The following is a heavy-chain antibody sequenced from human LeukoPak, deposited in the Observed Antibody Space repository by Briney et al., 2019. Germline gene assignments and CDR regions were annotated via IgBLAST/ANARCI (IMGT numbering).Heavy chain of an antibody. CDR3: ASGNSHGFDI. Sequence: PGGSLRLSSAPSIFTFTDYWMHSVRQAPGKGLMWVSTIDLAGEYTTYADSVKGRFTTSRDNAKDTLYLQMNSLRAEDTAVYYCASGNSHGFDIWGQGTMVTVSS. J-gene: IGHJ3*02. V-gene: IGHV3-74*01. CDR1: IFTFTDYW. CDR2: IDLAGEYT.